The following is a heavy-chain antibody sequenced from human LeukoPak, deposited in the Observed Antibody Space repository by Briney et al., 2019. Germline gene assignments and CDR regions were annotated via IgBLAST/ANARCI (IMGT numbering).Heavy chain of an antibody. CDR3: VRNGNVLAGAFDI. D-gene: IGHD6-19*01. CDR1: GFTFSDYS. CDR2: IGISSGNT. J-gene: IGHJ3*02. Sequence: GGSLRLSCAASGFTFSDYSMNWVRQAPGKGLEWISYIGISSGNTKYADSVKGRFTISRDNSKSTLYLQMNSLRAEDTAVYYCVRNGNVLAGAFDIWGQGTMVTVSS. V-gene: IGHV3-48*01.